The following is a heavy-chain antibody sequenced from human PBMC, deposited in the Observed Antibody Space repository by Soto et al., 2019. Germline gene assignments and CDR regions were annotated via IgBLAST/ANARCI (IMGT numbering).Heavy chain of an antibody. CDR3: ANLGGDSAMDV. CDR2: IYYSGST. CDR1: GGSISSYY. J-gene: IGHJ6*02. Sequence: PSETLSLTCTVSGGSISSYYWSWIRQPPGKGLEWIGYIYYSGSTNYNPSLKSRVTISVDTSKNQFSLKLSSVTAADTAVYYCANLGGDSAMDVWGQGTTVTVSS. D-gene: IGHD2-21*02. V-gene: IGHV4-59*01.